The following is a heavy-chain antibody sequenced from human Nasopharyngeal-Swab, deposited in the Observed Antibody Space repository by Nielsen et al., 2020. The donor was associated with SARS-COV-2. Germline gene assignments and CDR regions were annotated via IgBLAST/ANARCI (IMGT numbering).Heavy chain of an antibody. CDR1: GYTLTELS. D-gene: IGHD6-19*01. CDR3: ATVYSAVYSSGWYFY. J-gene: IGHJ4*02. V-gene: IGHV1-24*01. Sequence: ASVKVSCKVSGYTLTELSMHWVRQAPGKGLEWMGGFDPEDGETIYAQKFQGRVTMTEDTSTDTAHMELSSLRSEDTAVYYCATVYSAVYSSGWYFYWGQGTLVTVSS. CDR2: FDPEDGET.